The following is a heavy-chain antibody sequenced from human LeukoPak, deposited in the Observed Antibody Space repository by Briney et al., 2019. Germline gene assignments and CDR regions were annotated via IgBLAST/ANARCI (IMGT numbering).Heavy chain of an antibody. D-gene: IGHD3-22*01. CDR2: TRTKAYGGTT. Sequence: PGGSLRLTCTASGFTFGDYAMSWVRQAPGKGLEWLGFTRTKAYGGTTEYAASVKGRFTISRDDSKSIAYLQMNSLKAEDTAVYYCSNYYDSSGYYAYYYYYMDVWGKGTTVTVSS. V-gene: IGHV3-49*04. CDR3: SNYYDSSGYYAYYYYYMDV. CDR1: GFTFGDYA. J-gene: IGHJ6*03.